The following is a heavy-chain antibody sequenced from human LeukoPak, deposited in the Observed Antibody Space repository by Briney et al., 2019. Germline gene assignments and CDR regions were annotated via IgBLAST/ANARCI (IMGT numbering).Heavy chain of an antibody. J-gene: IGHJ5*02. CDR2: IIPIFGTA. V-gene: IGHV1-69*13. D-gene: IGHD3-10*01. Sequence: SVKVSCKASGGTFSSYAISWVRQAPGQGLEWMGGIIPIFGTANYAQKFQGRVTITADESTSTAYMELSSLRSEDTAVYYCAPYGSGSSYNNWFDPWGQGTLVTVSS. CDR3: APYGSGSSYNNWFDP. CDR1: GGTFSSYA.